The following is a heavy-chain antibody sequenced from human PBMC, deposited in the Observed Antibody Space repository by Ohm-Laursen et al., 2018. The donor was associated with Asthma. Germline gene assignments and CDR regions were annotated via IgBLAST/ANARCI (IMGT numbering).Heavy chain of an antibody. CDR1: GLSLSTSGLR. V-gene: IGHV2-70*12. D-gene: IGHD4-17*01. J-gene: IGHJ4*02. CDR2: IHWDDGK. Sequence: TQTLTLTCSLSGLSLSTSGLRVSWIRQPPGKALEWRARIHWDDGKFYGPSLKTRLTISKDTSKNQVVLTMTNLDPADTATYYCAHRRDYNGDWDGGVLDQWGQGTLVTVSS. CDR3: AHRRDYNGDWDGGVLDQ.